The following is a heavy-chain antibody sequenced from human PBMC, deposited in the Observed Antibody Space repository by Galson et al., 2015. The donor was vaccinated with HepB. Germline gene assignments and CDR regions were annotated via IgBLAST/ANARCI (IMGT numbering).Heavy chain of an antibody. CDR1: GFTFSDYR. Sequence: SLRLSCAVSGFTFSDYRMNWVRQAPGKGLEWISYISRSSIVIYYAAFEKGRFTTSRDNAKNLLYLQMNSLTDEDTVVYYCTRDFAEMATDYWGQGAMVTVSS. CDR2: ISRSSIVI. J-gene: IGHJ4*02. D-gene: IGHD5-24*01. V-gene: IGHV3-48*02. CDR3: TRDFAEMATDY.